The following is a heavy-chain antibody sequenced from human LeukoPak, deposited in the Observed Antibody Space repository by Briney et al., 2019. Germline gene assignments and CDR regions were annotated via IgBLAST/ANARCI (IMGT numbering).Heavy chain of an antibody. CDR1: GGSFSGYY. CDR3: AREWSGSHYAFDI. D-gene: IGHD3-10*01. Sequence: SETLSLTCAVYGGSFSGYYWSWIRQPPGKGLEWIGEINHSGSTNYNPSLKSRVTISVDTSKNQFSLKLSSVTAADTAVYYCAREWSGSHYAFDIWGQGTMVTVSS. J-gene: IGHJ3*02. CDR2: INHSGST. V-gene: IGHV4-34*01.